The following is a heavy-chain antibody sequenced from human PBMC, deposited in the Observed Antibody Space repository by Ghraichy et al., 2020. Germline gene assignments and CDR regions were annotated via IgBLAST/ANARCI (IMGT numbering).Heavy chain of an antibody. J-gene: IGHJ4*02. CDR3: ARGGGNFDL. CDR1: GFTFSSSW. Sequence: GSLRLSCAASGFTFSSSWMSWVRQVPGKGLEWVANIKQDGSAQNYVDSVRGRFTISRDNAKSSLFLQMDSLRVEDTALYYCARGGGNFDLWGQGSLVTVSS. D-gene: IGHD4-23*01. CDR2: IKQDGSAQ. V-gene: IGHV3-7*01.